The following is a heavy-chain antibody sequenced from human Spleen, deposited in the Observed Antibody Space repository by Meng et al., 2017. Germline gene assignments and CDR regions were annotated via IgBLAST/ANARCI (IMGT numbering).Heavy chain of an antibody. V-gene: IGHV4-34*01. J-gene: IGHJ4*02. CDR1: GGSFSDYY. D-gene: IGHD2/OR15-2a*01. CDR3: ARGRFYRFDY. CDR2: INHSGST. Sequence: SETLSLTCVVSGGSFSDYYWSWIRQPPGKGLEWIGEINHSGSTNYNPSLESRATISVDTSQNNLSLKLSSVTAADSAVYYCARGRFYRFDYWGQGTLVTVSS.